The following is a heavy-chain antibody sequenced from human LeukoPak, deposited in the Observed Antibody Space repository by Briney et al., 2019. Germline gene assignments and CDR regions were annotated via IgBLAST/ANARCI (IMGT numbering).Heavy chain of an antibody. V-gene: IGHV1-69*04. CDR2: VIPTLGIA. J-gene: IGHJ4*02. D-gene: IGHD3-22*01. CDR1: GGTFSSYA. CDR3: ARSYYYDSSGYYRRTDY. Sequence: SVKVSCKASGGTFSSYAISWVRQAPGQGLEWVGRVIPTLGIANYAQNFQGRVTITADKSTGTACMELSSLRSEDTAVYYCARSYYYDSSGYYRRTDYWGQGTLVTVSS.